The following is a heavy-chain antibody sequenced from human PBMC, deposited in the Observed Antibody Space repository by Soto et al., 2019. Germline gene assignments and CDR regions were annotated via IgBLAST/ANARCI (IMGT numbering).Heavy chain of an antibody. J-gene: IGHJ4*02. V-gene: IGHV4-31*03. Sequence: SETLSLTCTVSGGSISSGGYYWSWIRQHPGKGLEWIGYIYYSGSTYYNPSLKSRVTISVDTSKNQFSLKLSSVTAADTAVYYCATRRGPKFDYWGQVTLVTVSS. CDR1: GGSISSGGYY. CDR3: ATRRGPKFDY. CDR2: IYYSGST. D-gene: IGHD5-12*01.